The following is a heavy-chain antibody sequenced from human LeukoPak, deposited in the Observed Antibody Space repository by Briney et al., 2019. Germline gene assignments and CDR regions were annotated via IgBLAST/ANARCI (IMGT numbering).Heavy chain of an antibody. D-gene: IGHD3-10*02. J-gene: IGHJ6*04. V-gene: IGHV3-21*01. Sequence: GGSLRLSCVASGFAFTNYPMNWVRQAPGKGLEWVSSIGSSITYTYYADSVKGRFTISRDNAKNSPYLQMNSLRAEDTAVYYCAELGITMIGGVWGKGTTVTISS. CDR1: GFAFTNYP. CDR3: AELGITMIGGV. CDR2: IGSSITYT.